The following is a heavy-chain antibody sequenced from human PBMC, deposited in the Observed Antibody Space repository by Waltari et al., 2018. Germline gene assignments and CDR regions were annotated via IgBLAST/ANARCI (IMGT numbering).Heavy chain of an antibody. CDR3: ARGHYYDSSGFSPFDY. Sequence: QVQLQESGPGLVKPSQTLSLTCTVSGGSISSGGYYWIWIRQPPGKGLEWIGYIYYSGSTYYNPSLKSRVTISVDTSKNQFSLKLSSVTAADTAVYYCARGHYYDSSGFSPFDYWGQGTLVTVSS. CDR1: GGSISSGGYY. CDR2: IYYSGST. D-gene: IGHD3-22*01. V-gene: IGHV4-31*03. J-gene: IGHJ4*02.